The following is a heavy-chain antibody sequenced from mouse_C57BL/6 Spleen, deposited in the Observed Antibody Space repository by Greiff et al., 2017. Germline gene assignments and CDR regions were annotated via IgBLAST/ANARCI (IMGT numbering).Heavy chain of an antibody. J-gene: IGHJ1*03. CDR1: GFNINDDY. Sequence: VQLQQSGAELVRPGASVKLSCTASGFNINDDYMHWVKQRPEQGLEWIGWIDPENGDTEYASKFQGKATITADTSSKTAYLQLISLTCQETAVYYCTWNFHYYGSSDWYFDVWGTGTTVTVSS. V-gene: IGHV14-4*01. CDR2: IDPENGDT. D-gene: IGHD1-1*01. CDR3: TWNFHYYGSSDWYFDV.